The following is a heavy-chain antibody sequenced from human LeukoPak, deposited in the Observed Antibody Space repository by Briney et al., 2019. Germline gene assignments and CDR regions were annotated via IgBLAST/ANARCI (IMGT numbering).Heavy chain of an antibody. CDR3: NRVTGDYYGSDEIYYFDY. J-gene: IGHJ4*02. D-gene: IGHD3-10*01. CDR2: IRSKAYGGTT. V-gene: IGHV3-49*03. Sequence: GGSLRLSCTASGFTFGDYAMSWFRQAPGKGLEWVGFIRSKAYGGTTEYAASVKGRFTISRDDSKSIAYLQMNSLKNEDTAVYYCNRVTGDYYGSDEIYYFDYWGQGTLVTVSS. CDR1: GFTFGDYA.